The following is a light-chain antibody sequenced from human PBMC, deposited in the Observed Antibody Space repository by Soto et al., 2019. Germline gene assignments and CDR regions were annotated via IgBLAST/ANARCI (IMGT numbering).Light chain of an antibody. CDR1: QGIRTD. Sequence: AVQLTQSPSALSASVGDRVTITCRASQGIRTDLGWYQQKPGKAPKVLIFGASTLQSGVPSRFSGSGSGTDFTLTISSLQPEDLGTYYCLQDYSYPRTFGQGTKVDMK. J-gene: IGKJ1*01. CDR3: LQDYSYPRT. CDR2: GAS. V-gene: IGKV1-6*01.